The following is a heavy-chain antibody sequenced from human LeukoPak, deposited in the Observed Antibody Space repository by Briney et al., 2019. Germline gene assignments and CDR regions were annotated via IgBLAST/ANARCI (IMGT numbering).Heavy chain of an antibody. J-gene: IGHJ4*02. Sequence: GGSLRLSCAISGFTFSSYWMSWVRQAPWKGLEWVAHIKQDGIEKYYVDSVEGRFTISRDNAKNSLFLQMNNLRVEDTAVYYCARGYNSALDYWGQGSLVTVSS. CDR1: GFTFSSYW. CDR3: ARGYNSALDY. D-gene: IGHD1-14*01. CDR2: IKQDGIEK. V-gene: IGHV3-7*04.